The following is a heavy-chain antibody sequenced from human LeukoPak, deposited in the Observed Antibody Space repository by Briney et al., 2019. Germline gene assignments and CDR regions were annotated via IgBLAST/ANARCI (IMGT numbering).Heavy chain of an antibody. D-gene: IGHD6-13*01. CDR2: IYSGGST. CDR3: ARGAAAGTYFDY. CDR1: GFTFSSYS. V-gene: IGHV3-66*01. Sequence: GGSLRLSCAASGFTFSSYSMNWVRQAPGKGLEWVSVIYSGGSTYYADSVKGRFTISRDNSKNTLYLQTNSLRAEDTAVYYCARGAAAGTYFDYWGQGTLVTVSS. J-gene: IGHJ4*02.